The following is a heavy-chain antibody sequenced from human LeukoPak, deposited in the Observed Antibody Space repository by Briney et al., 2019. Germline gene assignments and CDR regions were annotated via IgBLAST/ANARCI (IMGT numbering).Heavy chain of an antibody. D-gene: IGHD3-10*01. CDR2: IKQDGSEK. CDR1: GFTLSSYW. Sequence: GGSLRLSCVASGFTLSSYWMSWVRQAPGKGLEWVANIKQDGSEKYYVDSVKGRFTISRDNAKNSVYLQMNSLRAEDTAVYSCARSYGSGSHDYWGQGTLVTVSS. J-gene: IGHJ4*02. CDR3: ARSYGSGSHDY. V-gene: IGHV3-7*01.